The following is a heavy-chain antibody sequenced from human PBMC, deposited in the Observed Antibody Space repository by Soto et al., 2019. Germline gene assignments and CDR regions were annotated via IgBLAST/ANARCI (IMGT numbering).Heavy chain of an antibody. D-gene: IGHD4-17*01. CDR1: GFTFSSYS. CDR2: ISSSSSYI. V-gene: IGHV3-21*01. CDR3: AREGVYYGYYGSYYYGMDV. Sequence: EVQLVESGGGLVKPGGSLRLSCAASGFTFSSYSTNWVRQAPGKGLEWVSSISSSSSYIYYADSLKGRFTISRDNAKNSLYLQMNSLRAEDTAVYYCAREGVYYGYYGSYYYGMDVWGQGTTVTVSS. J-gene: IGHJ6*02.